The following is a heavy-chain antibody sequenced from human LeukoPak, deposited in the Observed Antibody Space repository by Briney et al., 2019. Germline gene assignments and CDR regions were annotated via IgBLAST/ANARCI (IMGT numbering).Heavy chain of an antibody. J-gene: IGHJ6*03. CDR3: ARAVYSSSSDYMDV. D-gene: IGHD6-6*01. V-gene: IGHV3-30*04. Sequence: GGSLRLSCTYSGFTFSYYGIHWVRQAPGKVLEWITFISYDGNNEYYADSVKGRFTFSRDDSKNTLYLHMNSLRTEDTAVYYCARAVYSSSSDYMDVWGKGTTVTVSS. CDR1: GFTFSYYG. CDR2: ISYDGNNE.